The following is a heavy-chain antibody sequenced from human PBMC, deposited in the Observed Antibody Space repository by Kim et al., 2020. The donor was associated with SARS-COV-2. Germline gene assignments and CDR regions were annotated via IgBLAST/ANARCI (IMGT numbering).Heavy chain of an antibody. J-gene: IGHJ6*02. D-gene: IGHD1-26*01. Sequence: SETLSLTCTVSGGSISSSSYYWGWIRQPPGKGLEWIGSIYYSGSTYYNPSLKSRVTISVDTSKNQFSLKLSSVTAADTAVYYCASRDGSYTPATLSYYYGMDVWGQGTTVTVSS. CDR1: GGSISSSSYY. CDR3: ASRDGSYTPATLSYYYGMDV. V-gene: IGHV4-39*07. CDR2: IYYSGST.